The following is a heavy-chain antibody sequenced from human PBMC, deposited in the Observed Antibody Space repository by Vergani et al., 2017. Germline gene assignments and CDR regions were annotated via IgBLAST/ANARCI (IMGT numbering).Heavy chain of an antibody. CDR2: IIPILGIA. J-gene: IGHJ4*02. Sequence: QVQLVQSGAEVKKPGSSVKVSCKASGGTFSSYAISWVRQAPGQGLEWMGRIIPILGIANYAQKFQGRVTITADKSTSTAYMELSSLRSEDTAVYYCASAYSSSLYGGGDDYWGQGTLVTVSS. CDR3: ASAYSSSLYGGGDDY. D-gene: IGHD6-13*01. CDR1: GGTFSSYA. V-gene: IGHV1-69*04.